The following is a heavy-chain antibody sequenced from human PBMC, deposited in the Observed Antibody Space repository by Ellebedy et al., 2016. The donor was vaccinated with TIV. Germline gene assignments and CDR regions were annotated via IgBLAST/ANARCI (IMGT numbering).Heavy chain of an antibody. V-gene: IGHV3-74*01. CDR1: GFTFSNYT. D-gene: IGHD4-17*01. Sequence: GESLKISCAASGFTFSNYTMNWVRQAPGKGLEWVSRIDIDATKTSYADSVKGRFTISRDNAKNTVHLQMSSLRDEDTAFYYCARQSFGDPYWFFDLWGRGTLVTVSS. CDR2: IDIDATKT. J-gene: IGHJ2*01. CDR3: ARQSFGDPYWFFDL.